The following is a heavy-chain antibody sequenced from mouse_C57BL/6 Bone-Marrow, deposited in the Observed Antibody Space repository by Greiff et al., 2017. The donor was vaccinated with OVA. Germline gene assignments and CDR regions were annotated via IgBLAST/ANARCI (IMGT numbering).Heavy chain of an antibody. Sequence: QVQLQQSGAELARPGASVKMSCKASGYTFTSYTMHWVKQRPGQGLEWIGYINPSSGYTKYNQKFKDKATLTADKSSSTAYTQLSSLTSEDSAVYCCAHITTPWYFDVWGTGTTVTVSS. D-gene: IGHD1-2*01. J-gene: IGHJ1*03. V-gene: IGHV1-4*01. CDR2: INPSSGYT. CDR1: GYTFTSYT. CDR3: AHITTPWYFDV.